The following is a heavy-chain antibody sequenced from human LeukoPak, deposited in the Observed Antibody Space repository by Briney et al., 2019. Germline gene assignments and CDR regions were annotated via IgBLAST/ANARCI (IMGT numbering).Heavy chain of an antibody. J-gene: IGHJ6*03. CDR3: ARDIRGYSYGLSEYYYYYYMDV. Sequence: PSETLSLTCTVSGGSISSYYWSWIRQPPGKGLEWIGYIYYSGSTNYNPSLKSRVTISVDTSKNQFSLKLRSVTAADTAVYYCARDIRGYSYGLSEYYYYYYMDVWGKGTTVTVSS. CDR2: IYYSGST. V-gene: IGHV4-59*01. CDR1: GGSISSYY. D-gene: IGHD5-18*01.